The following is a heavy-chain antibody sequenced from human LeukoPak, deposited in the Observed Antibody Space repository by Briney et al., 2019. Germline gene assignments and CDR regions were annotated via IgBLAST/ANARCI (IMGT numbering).Heavy chain of an antibody. J-gene: IGHJ1*01. V-gene: IGHV4-61*01. CDR2: IYYSGST. Sequence: SETLSLTCTVSGGSVSSGSYYWSWIRQPPGKGLEWIGYIYYSGSTNYNPSLKSRVTISVDTSKNQFSLKLSSVTAADTAVYYYARDDDIPQYFQHWGQGTLVTVSS. CDR3: ARDDDIPQYFQH. D-gene: IGHD3-22*01. CDR1: GGSVSSGSYY.